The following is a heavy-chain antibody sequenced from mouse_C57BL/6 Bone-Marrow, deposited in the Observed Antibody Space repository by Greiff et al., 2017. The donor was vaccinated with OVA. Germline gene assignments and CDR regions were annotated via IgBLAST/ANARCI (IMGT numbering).Heavy chain of an antibody. CDR2: IRNKANGYTT. D-gene: IGHD2-1*01. CDR1: GFTFTDYY. Sequence: DVKLVESGGGLVQPGGSLSLSCAASGFTFTDYYMSWVRQPPGKALEWLGFIRNKANGYTTEYSASVKGRFTISRDNSQSILYLQMNALRAEDSATYYCARIYGNYWYFDVWGTGTTVTVSS. CDR3: ARIYGNYWYFDV. J-gene: IGHJ1*03. V-gene: IGHV7-3*01.